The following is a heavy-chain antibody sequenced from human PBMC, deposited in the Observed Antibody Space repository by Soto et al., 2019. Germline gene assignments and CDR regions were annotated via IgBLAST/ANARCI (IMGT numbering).Heavy chain of an antibody. CDR3: ATGGWTNGSPSTKGYYYYGMDI. Sequence: ASVKVSCKASGGTFSSYAISWVGQAPGQGREWMGGIIPIFGTANYAQKFQGRVTITADESTSTAYMELSSLRSEDTGVYYCATGGWTNGSPSTKGYYYYGMDIWGQGTTV. CDR2: IIPIFGTA. V-gene: IGHV1-69*13. D-gene: IGHD3-10*01. J-gene: IGHJ6*02. CDR1: GGTFSSYA.